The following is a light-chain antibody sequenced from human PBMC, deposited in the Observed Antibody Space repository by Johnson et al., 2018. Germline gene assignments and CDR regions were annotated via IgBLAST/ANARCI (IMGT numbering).Light chain of an antibody. CDR2: ENN. CDR3: GTWDSSLRSGNV. V-gene: IGLV1-51*02. Sequence: QSVLTQPPSVSAAPGQKVTISCSGSSSNIGNNYVSWYQQLPGTAPKLLIYENNKRPSGIPDRFSGSKSGTSATLGITGLQTGDEADDYCGTWDSSLRSGNVLGTGTKVTGL. CDR1: SSNIGNNY. J-gene: IGLJ1*01.